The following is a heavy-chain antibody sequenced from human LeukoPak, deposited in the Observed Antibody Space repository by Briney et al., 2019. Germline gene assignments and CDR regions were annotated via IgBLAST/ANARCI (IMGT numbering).Heavy chain of an antibody. CDR2: INPNSGGT. D-gene: IGHD4-11*01. Sequence: GGSLRLSCAASGFTFSSYWMHWVRQAPGQGLEWMGWINPNSGGTNYAQKFQGRVTMTRDTSISTAYMELSRLRSDDTAVYYCARAMTTVDYWGQGTLVTVSS. CDR1: GFTFSSYW. J-gene: IGHJ4*02. CDR3: ARAMTTVDY. V-gene: IGHV1-2*02.